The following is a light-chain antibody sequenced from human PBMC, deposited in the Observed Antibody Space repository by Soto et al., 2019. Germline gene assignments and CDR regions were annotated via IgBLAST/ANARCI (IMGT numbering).Light chain of an antibody. CDR3: SSYTSISTRV. J-gene: IGLJ3*02. V-gene: IGLV2-14*01. CDR1: SSDVGSYNY. Sequence: QSVLTQPASVSGSPGQSITISCTGTSSDVGSYNYVSWYQQHPGKAPKLMMYEVSNRPSGVSNRFSRSKSGNTASLTISGLQAEDEANYYCSSYTSISTRVFGRGTKLTVL. CDR2: EVS.